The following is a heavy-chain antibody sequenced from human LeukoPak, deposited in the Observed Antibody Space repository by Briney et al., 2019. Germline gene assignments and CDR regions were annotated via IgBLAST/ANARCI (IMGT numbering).Heavy chain of an antibody. V-gene: IGHV4-31*03. J-gene: IGHJ4*02. CDR1: GDSISSDAFY. CDR3: ARGVSVYYDRSGYDYFDY. D-gene: IGHD3-22*01. CDR2: IYYSGST. Sequence: SETLSLTCTVSGDSISSDAFYWSWVRQHPGKGLEWIRYIYYSGSTSYNPSLKSRPTTSVDTSKNQFSLKLRSVTAADTAVYYCARGVSVYYDRSGYDYFDYWGQGTLVTVSS.